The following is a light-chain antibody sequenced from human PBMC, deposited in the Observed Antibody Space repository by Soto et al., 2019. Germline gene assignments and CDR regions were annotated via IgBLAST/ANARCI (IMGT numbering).Light chain of an antibody. CDR3: QQYGSSPPYT. CDR2: GSS. Sequence: EVVLTQSPGTLSLTPGERATLSCRASQSVSNNYFAWYQQKPGQAPRLLIFGSSDRPAGIPDRFSGSASGTDSPLIIRRLEVVDFAVYYCQQYGSSPPYTFGPGTKLEIK. CDR1: QSVSNNY. J-gene: IGKJ2*01. V-gene: IGKV3-20*01.